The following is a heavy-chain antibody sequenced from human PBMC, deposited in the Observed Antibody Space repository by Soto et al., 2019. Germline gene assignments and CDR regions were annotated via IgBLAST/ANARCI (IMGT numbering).Heavy chain of an antibody. CDR3: ARLGDDFWSGYSQYWFDP. D-gene: IGHD3-3*01. CDR2: INHSGST. CDR1: GGSFSGYY. V-gene: IGHV4-34*01. J-gene: IGHJ5*02. Sequence: SETLSLTCAGYGGSFSGYYWSWIRQPPGKGLEWIGEINHSGSTNYNPSLKSRVTISVDTSKNQFSLKLSSVTAADTAVYYCARLGDDFWSGYSQYWFDPWGQGTLVTVSS.